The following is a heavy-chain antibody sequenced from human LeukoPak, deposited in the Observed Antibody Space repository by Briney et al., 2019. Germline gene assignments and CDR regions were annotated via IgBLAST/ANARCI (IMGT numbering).Heavy chain of an antibody. Sequence: PGGSLRLSCSASGFTFSSYGMHWVRQAPGKGLEWVAVISYNGGDTYYADSVKGRFTISRDKSKNTLYQEMNSLRAEDTAVYFCARDRDTAAAGYYFDYWGQGALVTVSS. CDR3: ARDRDTAAAGYYFDY. CDR1: GFTFSSYG. CDR2: ISYNGGDT. V-gene: IGHV3-30*03. J-gene: IGHJ4*02. D-gene: IGHD6-13*01.